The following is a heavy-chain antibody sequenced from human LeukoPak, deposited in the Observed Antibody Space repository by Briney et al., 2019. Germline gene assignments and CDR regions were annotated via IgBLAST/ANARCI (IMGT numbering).Heavy chain of an antibody. D-gene: IGHD3-22*01. CDR1: GFTFSSYS. J-gene: IGHJ4*02. V-gene: IGHV3-23*01. Sequence: GGSLRLSCAASGFTFSSYSMNWVRQAPGKGLEWVSAISGSGGSTYYADSVKGRFTISRDNSKNTLYLQMNSLRAEDTAVYYCAKGISDYYYDSSGYPNYFDYWGQGTLVTVSS. CDR3: AKGISDYYYDSSGYPNYFDY. CDR2: ISGSGGST.